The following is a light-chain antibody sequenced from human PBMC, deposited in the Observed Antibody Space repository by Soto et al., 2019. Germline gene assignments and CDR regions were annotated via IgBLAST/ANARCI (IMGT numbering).Light chain of an antibody. V-gene: IGLV2-14*03. J-gene: IGLJ2*01. CDR3: SSYTTDDTVI. CDR1: SSDIGGYNF. CDR2: DVN. Sequence: QSLLTQPASMSGSPGQSITISCAGTSSDIGGYNFVSWYQRHPGKGPKLLIFDVNFRPSGVSNRFSGSKSENTASLTISGLQPEDEADYYCSSYTTDDTVIFGGGTKVTVL.